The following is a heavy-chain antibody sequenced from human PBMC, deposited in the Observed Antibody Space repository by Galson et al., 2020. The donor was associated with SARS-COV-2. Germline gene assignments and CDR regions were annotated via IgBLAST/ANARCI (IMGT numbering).Heavy chain of an antibody. D-gene: IGHD3-3*01. CDR2: ISYDGSNK. CDR3: ARSIRFLEWLSFNGMDV. CDR1: GFTFSSSA. J-gene: IGHJ6*02. Sequence: TGGSLRLSCAASGFTFSSSAMHWVRQAPGKGLEWVAVISYDGSNKYYADSVKGRFTISRDNSKNTLYLQMNSLRAEDTAVYYCARSIRFLEWLSFNGMDVWGQGTTVTVSS. V-gene: IGHV3-30-3*01.